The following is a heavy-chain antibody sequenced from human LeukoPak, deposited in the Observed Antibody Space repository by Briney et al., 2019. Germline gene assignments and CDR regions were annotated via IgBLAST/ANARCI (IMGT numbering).Heavy chain of an antibody. CDR1: GFTVSNNY. J-gene: IGHJ4*02. CDR3: AYSSSRSAPPLFDY. CDR2: IYSGGNT. D-gene: IGHD6-6*01. V-gene: IGHV3-66*01. Sequence: GGSLRLSCAASGFTVSNNYMSWVRQAPGKGLEWVSVIYSGGNTYYADSVKGRFTISRDNSNNTLYLQMNGLRAEDTAVYYCAYSSSRSAPPLFDYWGQGTLVTVSS.